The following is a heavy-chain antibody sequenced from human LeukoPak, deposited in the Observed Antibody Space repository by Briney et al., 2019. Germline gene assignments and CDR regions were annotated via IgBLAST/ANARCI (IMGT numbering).Heavy chain of an antibody. CDR2: ISASGGSK. V-gene: IGHV3-23*01. Sequence: GSLRLSCAASGFTFSSYAMSCVRHAPGKGLEWVSAISASGGSKYSADSVKGRFTISSDTSKNTLYLQMNSLRAENTAVYYCAKLYSDYDWDDAFDIWGQGTMVTVSS. CDR3: AKLYSDYDWDDAFDI. J-gene: IGHJ3*02. D-gene: IGHD5-12*01. CDR1: GFTFSSYA.